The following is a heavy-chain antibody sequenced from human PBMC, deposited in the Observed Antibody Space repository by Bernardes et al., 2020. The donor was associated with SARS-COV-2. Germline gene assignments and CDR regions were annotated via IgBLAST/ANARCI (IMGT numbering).Heavy chain of an antibody. CDR2: ISPSSTYI. V-gene: IGHV3-21*01. CDR3: ARVMVRGVIINDAFDI. J-gene: IGHJ3*02. D-gene: IGHD3-10*01. Sequence: GGTLRLSCAASGFIFSIDSMNWVRKGPGKGLEWVSLISPSSTYIYYADSVKGRFTVSRDDAKNSLYLQMNSLRAEDTAVYYCARVMVRGVIINDAFDIWGQGTMVTVSS. CDR1: GFIFSIDS.